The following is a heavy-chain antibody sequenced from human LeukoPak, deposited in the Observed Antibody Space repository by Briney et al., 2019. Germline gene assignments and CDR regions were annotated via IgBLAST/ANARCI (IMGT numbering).Heavy chain of an antibody. Sequence: GGSLRLSCAASGFTFSRFDMSWVRQAPGKGLEWVSGFSGGGGNTYYADSVKGRFSISRDNSKNTLYLQMNSLRAEDTAVYYCAKDIAAVGAREYYFDYWGQGTLVTVSS. CDR2: FSGGGGNT. D-gene: IGHD6-13*01. CDR3: AKDIAAVGAREYYFDY. V-gene: IGHV3-23*01. CDR1: GFTFSRFD. J-gene: IGHJ4*02.